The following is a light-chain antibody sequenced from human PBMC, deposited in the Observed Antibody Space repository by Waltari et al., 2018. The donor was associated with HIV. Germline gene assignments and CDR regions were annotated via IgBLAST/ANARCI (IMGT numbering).Light chain of an antibody. CDR3: QQGGGMPYT. J-gene: IGKJ2*01. Sequence: DIQLTQSPSSLSASVGARVTITCRASQNIKTNLHWYQQKPGKAPKVLIYGASNLKRGVPSRFSGSGSGTDFTLSISSLQPEDSATYYCQQGGGMPYTFGQGTMVEIK. CDR2: GAS. CDR1: QNIKTN. V-gene: IGKV1-39*01.